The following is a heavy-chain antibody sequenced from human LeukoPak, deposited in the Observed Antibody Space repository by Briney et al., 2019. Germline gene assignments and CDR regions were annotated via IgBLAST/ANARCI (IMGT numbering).Heavy chain of an antibody. J-gene: IGHJ2*01. V-gene: IGHV3-33*01. CDR3: ARDFSGDYDILPGSDL. Sequence: GRSLRLSCASSGFTFSSYGMHWGRQAPGKGLELVAVIWYDGSNKYYADSVKGRFTISRDNSKNTLYLQMNSLRAEDTAVYYCARDFSGDYDILPGSDLWGRGTLVTVSS. CDR1: GFTFSSYG. CDR2: IWYDGSNK. D-gene: IGHD3-9*01.